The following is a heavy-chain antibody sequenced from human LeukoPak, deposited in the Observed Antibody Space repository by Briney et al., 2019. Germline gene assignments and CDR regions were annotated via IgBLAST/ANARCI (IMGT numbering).Heavy chain of an antibody. CDR2: TYYRSKWYN. CDR1: GDSVSSNSAA. Sequence: SQTLSLTCAISGDSVSSNSAAWHWIRQSPSRGLEWLGRTYYRSKWYNDYAISVKSRMTINPDTSKNQFSLQLNSVSPEDTAVYYCAKGGWTSIWTWGQGTLVTVSS. CDR3: AKGGWTSIWT. J-gene: IGHJ5*02. D-gene: IGHD1-1*01. V-gene: IGHV6-1*01.